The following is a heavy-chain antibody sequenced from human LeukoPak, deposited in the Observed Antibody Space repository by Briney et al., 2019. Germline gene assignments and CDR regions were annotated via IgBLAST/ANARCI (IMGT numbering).Heavy chain of an antibody. V-gene: IGHV4-30-4*01. J-gene: IGHJ4*02. CDR3: ARVVHGSGSLN. Sequence: PSETLSLTCTVSGGSISSGDYYWSWIRQPPGKGLEWIGYIYYSGSASYNPSLKSRVTISIDTSKNQFSLKLSSVTAADTAVYYCARVVHGSGSLNWGQGTLVTVSS. D-gene: IGHD3-10*01. CDR2: IYYSGSA. CDR1: GGSISSGDYY.